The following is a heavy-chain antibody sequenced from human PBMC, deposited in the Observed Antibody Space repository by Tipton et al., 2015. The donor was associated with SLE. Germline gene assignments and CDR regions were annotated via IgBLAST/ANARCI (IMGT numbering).Heavy chain of an antibody. J-gene: IGHJ4*02. V-gene: IGHV4-61*02. CDR2: IYTSGST. CDR3: ARVLAAQGGY. CDR1: GGSISSGSYY. D-gene: IGHD6-6*01. Sequence: LILSCTVSGGSISSGSYYWSWIRQPAGKGLEWIGRIYTSGSTYYNPSLKSRVTISVDTSKNQFSLKLSSVTAADTAVYYCARVLAAQGGYWGQGTLVTVSS.